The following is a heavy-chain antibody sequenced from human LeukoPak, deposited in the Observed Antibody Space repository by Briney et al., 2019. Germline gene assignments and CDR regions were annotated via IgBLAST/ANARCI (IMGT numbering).Heavy chain of an antibody. CDR1: GFTFSSYA. D-gene: IGHD2-8*02. Sequence: GGSLRLSCAASGFTFSSYAMSWVRQAPGKGLEWVSSISSSSSYIYYADSMKGRFTISRDNAKNSLYLQMNNLRAEDTAVYYCARDRRYFDTGGLGGPDYWGQGTLVTVSS. CDR3: ARDRRYFDTGGLGGPDY. J-gene: IGHJ4*02. CDR2: ISSSSSYI. V-gene: IGHV3-21*01.